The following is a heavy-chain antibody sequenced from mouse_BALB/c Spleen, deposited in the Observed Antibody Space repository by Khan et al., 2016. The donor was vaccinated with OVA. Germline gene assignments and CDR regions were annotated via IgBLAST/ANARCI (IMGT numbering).Heavy chain of an antibody. CDR2: INTYTGEP. Sequence: QIQLVQSGPELKKPGETVKISCKASGYTFTSYGMNWVKQSPGKALKWMGWINTYTGEPTYADDFKGRFAFSLETSASTAYLQINNLNNADTATFFWGRPPYYSDALDHWGQGTSVTVSS. CDR3: GRPPYYSDALDH. D-gene: IGHD2-10*01. J-gene: IGHJ4*01. CDR1: GYTFTSYG. V-gene: IGHV9-3-1*01.